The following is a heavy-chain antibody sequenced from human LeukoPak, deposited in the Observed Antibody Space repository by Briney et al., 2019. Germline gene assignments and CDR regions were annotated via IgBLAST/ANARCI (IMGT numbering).Heavy chain of an antibody. CDR1: GFTFSNAW. D-gene: IGHD3-22*01. CDR2: IKSKTDGGTT. Sequence: GGSLRLSCAASGFTFSNAWMSWVRQAPGKGLEWVGRIKSKTDGGTTDYAAPVKGRFTISRDDSKNTLYLQMKSLKTEDTAVYYCTTTYYYDSSGYYYGDYWGQGTLVTVSS. CDR3: TTTYYYDSSGYYYGDY. J-gene: IGHJ4*02. V-gene: IGHV3-15*01.